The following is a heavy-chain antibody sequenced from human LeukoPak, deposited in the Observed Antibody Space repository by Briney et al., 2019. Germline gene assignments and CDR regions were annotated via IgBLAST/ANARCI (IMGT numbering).Heavy chain of an antibody. CDR2: IYYSGST. CDR1: GGSISSYY. D-gene: IGHD6-13*01. Sequence: PSETLSLTCTVSGGSISSYYWSWIRQPPGKGLEWIGYIYYSGSTYYNPSLKSRVTISVDTSKNQFSLKLSSVTAADTAVYYCARGSAAAGTYEIDYWGQGTLVTVSS. J-gene: IGHJ4*02. CDR3: ARGSAAAGTYEIDY. V-gene: IGHV4-59*01.